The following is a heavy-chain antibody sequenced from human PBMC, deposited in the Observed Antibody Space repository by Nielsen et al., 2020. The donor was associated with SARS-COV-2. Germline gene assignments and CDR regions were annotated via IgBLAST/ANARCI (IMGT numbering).Heavy chain of an antibody. CDR1: GGAFSGYR. CDR3: ARGIYDFLSGSDVSLNGLDV. J-gene: IGHJ6*02. D-gene: IGHD3-3*01. V-gene: IGHV4-34*01. Sequence: SETLSLTCGVSGGAFSGYRWTWVRQSPGKGLEWLGEINDSGTTNYNPPLTGRVSISQDASKRQLSLKLSSGTAADTALYFCARGIYDFLSGSDVSLNGLDVWGQGTTVTVSS. CDR2: INDSGTT.